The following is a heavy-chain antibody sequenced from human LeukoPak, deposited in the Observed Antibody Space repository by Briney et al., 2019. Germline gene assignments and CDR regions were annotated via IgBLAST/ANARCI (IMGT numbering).Heavy chain of an antibody. Sequence: GAAVKVSCKASGYTFTSYGISWVGQAPGQGLEWGGWISAYNGNTNYAQKLQGRVTMTTDTSTRTAYMALRSLRSDATAVHYCPRVPRGESQLLLPFDYWGQGTLVTVSS. CDR1: GYTFTSYG. CDR2: ISAYNGNT. J-gene: IGHJ4*02. D-gene: IGHD2-2*01. CDR3: PRVPRGESQLLLPFDY. V-gene: IGHV1-18*01.